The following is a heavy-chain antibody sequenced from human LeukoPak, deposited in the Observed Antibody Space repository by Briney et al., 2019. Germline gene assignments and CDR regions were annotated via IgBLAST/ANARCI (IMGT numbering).Heavy chain of an antibody. V-gene: IGHV3-66*01. J-gene: IGHJ4*02. CDR3: ARAPGIAAAGTYYFDY. CDR1: GFTVSSNY. Sequence: GGSLRLSCAASGFTVSSNYMSWVRQAPGNGLEWVSVIYSGGSTYYADSVKGRFTISRDNSKNTLYLQMNSLRAEDTAVYYCARAPGIAAAGTYYFDYWGQGTLVTVSS. CDR2: IYSGGST. D-gene: IGHD6-13*01.